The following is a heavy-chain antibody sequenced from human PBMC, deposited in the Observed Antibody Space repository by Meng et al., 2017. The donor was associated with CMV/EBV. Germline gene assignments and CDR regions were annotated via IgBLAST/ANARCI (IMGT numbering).Heavy chain of an antibody. CDR2: ISSSGSTI. CDR1: GFTFSSYE. J-gene: IGHJ4*02. Sequence: GESLKISCAASGFTFSSYEMNWVRQAPGKGLEWVSYISSSGSTIYYADSVKGRFTISRDNAKNSLYLQMNSLRAEDTAVYYCARDHVDTRERGLFDYWGQGTLVPSPQ. D-gene: IGHD5-18*01. V-gene: IGHV3-48*03. CDR3: ARDHVDTRERGLFDY.